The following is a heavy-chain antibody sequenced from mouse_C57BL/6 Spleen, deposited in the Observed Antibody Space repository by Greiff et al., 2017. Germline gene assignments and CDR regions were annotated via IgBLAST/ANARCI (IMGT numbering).Heavy chain of an antibody. CDR3: ARIYWAFSFDY. D-gene: IGHD2-1*01. CDR2: INPNNGGT. CDR1: GYTFTDYN. Sequence: EVKLQQSGPELVKPGASVKMSCKASGYTFTDYNMHWVKQSHGKSLEWIGYINPNNGGTSYNQKFKGKATLTVNKSSSTAYMELRSLTSEDSAVYYCARIYWAFSFDYWGQGTTRTVSS. J-gene: IGHJ2*01. V-gene: IGHV1-22*01.